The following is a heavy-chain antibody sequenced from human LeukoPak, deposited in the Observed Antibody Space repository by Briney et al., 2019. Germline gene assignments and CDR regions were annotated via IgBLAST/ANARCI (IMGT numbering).Heavy chain of an antibody. Sequence: GRSLRLSCAASGFTFSSYAMHWVRQAPGKGLEWVAVISYDGSNKYYADSVKGRFTISRDNSKNTLYLQMNSLRAEDTAVYYCAKDLRQITMIGAFDIWGQGTMVTVSS. J-gene: IGHJ3*02. CDR3: AKDLRQITMIGAFDI. V-gene: IGHV3-30*04. CDR2: ISYDGSNK. D-gene: IGHD3-22*01. CDR1: GFTFSSYA.